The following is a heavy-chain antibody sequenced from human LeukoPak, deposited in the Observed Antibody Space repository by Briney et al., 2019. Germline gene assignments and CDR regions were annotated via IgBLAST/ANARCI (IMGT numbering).Heavy chain of an antibody. CDR1: GFTFSSYW. Sequence: GGSLRLSCAASGFTFSSYWMNWVRQAPGKGLEWVSYISSSSSTIYYADSVKGRFTISRDNAKNSLYLQINTLRAEDTAVYYCARGPGGAFDFWGQGAMVTVSS. CDR2: ISSSSSTI. J-gene: IGHJ3*01. D-gene: IGHD1-1*01. V-gene: IGHV3-48*01. CDR3: ARGPGGAFDF.